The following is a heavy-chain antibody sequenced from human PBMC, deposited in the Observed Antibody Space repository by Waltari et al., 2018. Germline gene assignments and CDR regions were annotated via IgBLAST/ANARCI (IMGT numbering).Heavy chain of an antibody. CDR3: ARLEDCTGPGGNCYSGDVFALDV. J-gene: IGHJ6*02. V-gene: IGHV4-34*01. Sequence: QVHLQQWGAGALQPLDTLSLTCAVFGGPLRCYYCGWFRPPPGKGLPWIGEINHVPNRNYNPTLKSRVTMSVDTSKNQFSLKLSSVTAADTGIYYCARLEDCTGPGGNCYSGDVFALDVWGQGTMVTVSS. CDR1: GGPLRCYY. CDR2: INHVPNR. D-gene: IGHD2-8*02.